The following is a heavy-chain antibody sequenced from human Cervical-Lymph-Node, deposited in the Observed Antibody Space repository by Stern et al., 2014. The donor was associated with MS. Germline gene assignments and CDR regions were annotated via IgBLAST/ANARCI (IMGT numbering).Heavy chain of an antibody. V-gene: IGHV3-48*01. J-gene: IGHJ4*02. Sequence: EVQLVQSGGGLVQPGGSLRLSCAASGFTFSIYSMNWVRQAPGKGLEWVSYISSSSSTIYFADSVKGRFTISRDNAKNSVYLQMNSLRAEDTAVYYCARNKGSSSSPSDYWGQGTLVTVSS. CDR3: ARNKGSSSSPSDY. CDR1: GFTFSIYS. D-gene: IGHD6-6*01. CDR2: ISSSSSTI.